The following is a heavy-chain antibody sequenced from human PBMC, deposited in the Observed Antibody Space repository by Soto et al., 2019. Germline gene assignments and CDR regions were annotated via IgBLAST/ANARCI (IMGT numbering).Heavy chain of an antibody. CDR2: IIPNHGNA. J-gene: IGHJ6*03. Sequence: SVKVSCKASGYTFTSYGISWVRQAPGQGLKWMGRIIPNHGNANYAQKLQGRVTITADKSTSTAYMELSSLRSEDTAVYYCATGYCSSTSCSYYYYYYMDVWGKGTTVTVSS. D-gene: IGHD2-2*01. V-gene: IGHV1-69*04. CDR1: GYTFTSYG. CDR3: ATGYCSSTSCSYYYYYYMDV.